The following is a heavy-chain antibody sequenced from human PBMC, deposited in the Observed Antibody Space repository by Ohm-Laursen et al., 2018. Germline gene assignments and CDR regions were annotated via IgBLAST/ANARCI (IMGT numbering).Heavy chain of an antibody. V-gene: IGHV3-9*01. CDR3: AKVIDSSGYYTFADY. Sequence: SLRLSCTASGFTFSSYAMTWVRQPPGKGLEWVSGISWNSGSITYADSVKGRFTISRDNAKNSLYLQMNSLRTEDTAFYYCAKVIDSSGYYTFADYWGQGTLVTVSS. D-gene: IGHD3-22*01. CDR2: ISWNSGSI. J-gene: IGHJ4*02. CDR1: GFTFSSYA.